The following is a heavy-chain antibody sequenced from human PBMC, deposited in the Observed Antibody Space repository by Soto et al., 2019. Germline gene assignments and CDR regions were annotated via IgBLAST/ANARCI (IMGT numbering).Heavy chain of an antibody. D-gene: IGHD3-3*01. J-gene: IGHJ6*03. V-gene: IGHV3-21*02. CDR2: INEDSSYI. CDR1: GFDFSSYS. Sequence: EVQLVESGGGLVKPGGSLRLSCAASGFDFSSYSMNWVRQAPGKGLEWVSSINEDSSYIYYAHSLRGRFTISRHNAKESLYLEMNSLRAEDTAVYYCVRDFGWYFRSGYMDVWGYGATVTVSS. CDR3: VRDFGWYFRSGYMDV.